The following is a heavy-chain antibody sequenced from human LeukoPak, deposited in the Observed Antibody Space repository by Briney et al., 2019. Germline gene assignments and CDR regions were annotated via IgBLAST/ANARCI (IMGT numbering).Heavy chain of an antibody. Sequence: PGGSLRLSCAASGFTFSDYYMTWIRQAPGKGLEWLANIKQDGSERYYVDSLKGRFTVSRDNARNSLYLQMNSLRADDTAVYYCARLSAMLRGPEAFYYFEYWGQGTLVTVSS. J-gene: IGHJ4*02. V-gene: IGHV3-7*01. CDR3: ARLSAMLRGPEAFYYFEY. D-gene: IGHD3-10*01. CDR1: GFTFSDYY. CDR2: IKQDGSER.